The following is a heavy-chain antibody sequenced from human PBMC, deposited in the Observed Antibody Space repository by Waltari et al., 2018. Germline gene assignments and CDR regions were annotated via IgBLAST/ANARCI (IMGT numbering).Heavy chain of an antibody. CDR1: GFSFSNHW. J-gene: IGHJ4*02. CDR3: VRGMVRAVGFDF. V-gene: IGHV3-74*01. D-gene: IGHD1-26*01. CDR2: INSDGSAT. Sequence: EVQLVESGGGLVQPGGSLRLSCAASGFSFSNHWFHWVRQAPGKGLVLVSCINSDGSATCYADSVKGRFTISRDDAKNTLYLQMNRLRAEDTAVYYCVRGMVRAVGFDFWGQGTLVTVSS.